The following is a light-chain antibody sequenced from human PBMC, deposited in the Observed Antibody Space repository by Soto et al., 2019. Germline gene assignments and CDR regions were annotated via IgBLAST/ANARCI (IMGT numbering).Light chain of an antibody. V-gene: IGLV3-21*04. CDR2: YDS. Sequence: SYELTQPPSVSVAPGKTATITCGGDNIGSKNVHWYQKKSGQAPALAIYYDSDRPSGIPERFSGSNSGNTATLTISRVEAGDEADYYCQVWDMISDHWVFGGGTKVTVL. J-gene: IGLJ3*02. CDR3: QVWDMISDHWV. CDR1: NIGSKN.